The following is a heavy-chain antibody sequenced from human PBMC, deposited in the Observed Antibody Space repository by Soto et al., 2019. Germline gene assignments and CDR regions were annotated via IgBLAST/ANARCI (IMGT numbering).Heavy chain of an antibody. J-gene: IGHJ4*02. CDR3: ARDRPAYCGGDCYSDGSIDY. V-gene: IGHV1-18*04. D-gene: IGHD2-21*02. Sequence: ASVKVSCKASGYTFTSYGISWVRQAPGQGLEGMGWISAYNGNTNYAQKLQGRVTMTTDTSTSTAYMELRSLRSDDTAVHYCARDRPAYCGGDCYSDGSIDYWGQGILVTVSS. CDR2: ISAYNGNT. CDR1: GYTFTSYG.